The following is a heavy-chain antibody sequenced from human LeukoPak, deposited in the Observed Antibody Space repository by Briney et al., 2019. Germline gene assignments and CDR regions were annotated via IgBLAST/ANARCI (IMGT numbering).Heavy chain of an antibody. CDR2: YSGGST. CDR1: GFTVSSNY. Sequence: GGSLRLSCAASGFTVSSNYMSWVRQAPGKGLEWVSVYSGGSTYYADSVKGRFTISRDNSKNTLYLQMNSLRAEDTAVYYCARDYYDSSGAGSLWGQGTLVTVSS. D-gene: IGHD3-22*01. CDR3: ARDYYDSSGAGSL. V-gene: IGHV3-66*02. J-gene: IGHJ4*02.